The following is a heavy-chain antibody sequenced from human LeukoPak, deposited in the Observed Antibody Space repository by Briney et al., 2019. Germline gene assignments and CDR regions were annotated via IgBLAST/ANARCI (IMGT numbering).Heavy chain of an antibody. CDR3: AREGAANFYYYYYYMDV. CDR1: GGSISSYY. CDR2: IYTSGST. V-gene: IGHV4-4*07. J-gene: IGHJ6*03. Sequence: PSETLSLTCTVSGGSISSYYWSWIRQPAGKGLEWIGRIYTSGSTKYNPSLKSRVTISVDKSKNQFSLKLSSVTAADTAVYYCAREGAANFYYYYYYMDVWGKGTTVTVSS. D-gene: IGHD1-26*01.